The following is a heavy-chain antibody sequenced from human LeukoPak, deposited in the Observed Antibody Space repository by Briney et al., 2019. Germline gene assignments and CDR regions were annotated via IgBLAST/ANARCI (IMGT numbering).Heavy chain of an antibody. CDR1: GFTFSSYG. CDR3: AKDSRYFDWNDAFDI. J-gene: IGHJ3*02. Sequence: GGSLRLSCAASGFTFSSYGMHWVRQAPGKGLEWVAFIREDGSNKYYADSVKGRFTISRDNSKNTLYLQMNSLRAEDTAVYYCAKDSRYFDWNDAFDIWGQGTMVTVSS. CDR2: IREDGSNK. V-gene: IGHV3-30*02. D-gene: IGHD3-9*01.